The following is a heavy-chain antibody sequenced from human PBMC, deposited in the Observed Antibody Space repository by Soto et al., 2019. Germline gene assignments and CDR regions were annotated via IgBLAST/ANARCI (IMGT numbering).Heavy chain of an antibody. V-gene: IGHV4-31*03. CDR3: ARVGGINWFDP. Sequence: QVQLQESGPGLVKPSQTLSLTCTVSGGSISSGGYYWSWIRQHPGKGLEWIGYIYYSGSTYYNPCLKGRVTISVDAAKNQFSLKLSSVTAADTAVYYCARVGGINWFDPWGQGTLVTVSS. J-gene: IGHJ5*02. D-gene: IGHD3-16*01. CDR2: IYYSGST. CDR1: GGSISSGGYY.